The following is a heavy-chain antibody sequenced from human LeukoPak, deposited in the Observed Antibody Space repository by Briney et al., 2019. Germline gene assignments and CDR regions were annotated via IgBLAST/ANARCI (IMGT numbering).Heavy chain of an antibody. Sequence: GGSLRLSCAASGFTVSSNYMTWIRQAPGKGLEWVSVIYAGGSTYYADSVKGRFTISRDNSKNTLYLLMNNLRAEDTAVYYCARAQRGDYMDVWGKGTTVTISS. D-gene: IGHD6-25*01. J-gene: IGHJ6*03. V-gene: IGHV3-53*01. CDR2: IYAGGST. CDR1: GFTVSSNY. CDR3: ARAQRGDYMDV.